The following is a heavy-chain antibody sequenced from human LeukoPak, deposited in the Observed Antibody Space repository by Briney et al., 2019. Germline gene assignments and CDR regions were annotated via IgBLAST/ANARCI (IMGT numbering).Heavy chain of an antibody. CDR3: ARDYSGDFDY. D-gene: IGHD5-12*01. CDR1: GFTFSNYA. J-gene: IGHJ4*02. V-gene: IGHV3-23*01. CDR2: ITGSGGNT. Sequence: PGGSLRLSCAASGFTFSNYAMSWVRQAPGKGLEWVSAITGSGGNTYYADSVKGRFTISRDNAKNSLYLQMNSLRAEDTAVYYCARDYSGDFDYWGQGTLVTVSS.